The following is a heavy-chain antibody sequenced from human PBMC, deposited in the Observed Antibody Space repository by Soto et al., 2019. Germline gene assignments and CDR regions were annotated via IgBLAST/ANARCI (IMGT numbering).Heavy chain of an antibody. V-gene: IGHV3-7*01. CDR1: GFTFSSYW. CDR2: IQQDGSEK. Sequence: EVPLVESGGGLVQPGGSLRLTCAASGFTFSSYWMSWVRQAPGKGLEWVANIQQDGSEKNYVDSVQGRFTISRDNAKNSLYLQMTSLRAEDTAVYYCAREPAIQVDYWGQGILVTVSS. J-gene: IGHJ4*02. CDR3: AREPAIQVDY.